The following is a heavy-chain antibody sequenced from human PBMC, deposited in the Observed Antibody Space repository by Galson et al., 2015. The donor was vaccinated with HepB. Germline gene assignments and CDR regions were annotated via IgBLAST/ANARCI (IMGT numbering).Heavy chain of an antibody. Sequence: LTCTVSGGPITNRDYYWGWIRQPPGKGLEWIGSFYYSGSTYYNPSLNSRLTISVGTSKNQFSLKMTSVTAADTAIYYCARHGGTIRTVYGLDVWGQGTTVTVS. CDR1: GGPITNRDYY. D-gene: IGHD5-24*01. CDR3: ARHGGTIRTVYGLDV. J-gene: IGHJ6*02. CDR2: FYYSGST. V-gene: IGHV4-39*01.